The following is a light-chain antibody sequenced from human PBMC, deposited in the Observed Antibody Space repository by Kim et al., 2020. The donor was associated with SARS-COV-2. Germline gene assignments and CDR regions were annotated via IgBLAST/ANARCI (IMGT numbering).Light chain of an antibody. CDR1: STSVCYYNS. V-gene: IGLV2-14*04. CDR3: NSHTTSSTYV. CDR2: DVS. J-gene: IGLJ1*01. Sequence: GQPVPVPRTGTSTSVCYYNSVSWYQQHPANAPKLIMYDVSGRASGVSTRFSGSQSGNTASLTISGLRAEDEADYYCNSHTTSSTYVFGSGTKVTVL.